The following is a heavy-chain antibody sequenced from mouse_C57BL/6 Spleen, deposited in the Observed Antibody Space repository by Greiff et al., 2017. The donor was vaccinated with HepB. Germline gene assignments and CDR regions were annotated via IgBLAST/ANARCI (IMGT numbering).Heavy chain of an antibody. CDR1: GYTFTSYW. CDR2: INPSNGGT. V-gene: IGHV1-53*01. CDR3: ARWYYSNYYWYFDV. Sequence: QVHVKQSGTELVKPGASVKLSCKASGYTFTSYWMHWVKQRPGQGLEWIGNINPSNGGTNYNEKFKSKATLTVDKSSSTAYMQLSSLTSEDSAVYYCARWYYSNYYWYFDVWGTGTTVTVSS. J-gene: IGHJ1*03. D-gene: IGHD2-5*01.